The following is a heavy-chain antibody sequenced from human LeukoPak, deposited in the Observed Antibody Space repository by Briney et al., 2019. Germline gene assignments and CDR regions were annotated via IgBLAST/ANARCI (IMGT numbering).Heavy chain of an antibody. CDR3: ARGYFDSSGYSVPFDS. J-gene: IGHJ4*02. CDR1: GGSISSNY. V-gene: IGHV4-59*01. D-gene: IGHD3-22*01. CDR2: ISYSGST. Sequence: PSETLSLTCSVSGGSISSNYWSWIRQPPGKGLEWIGYISYSGSTNYNPSLRSRVTILVDTSKNQFPLELRSVTAADTAVYHCARGYFDSSGYSVPFDSWGQGTLVTVSS.